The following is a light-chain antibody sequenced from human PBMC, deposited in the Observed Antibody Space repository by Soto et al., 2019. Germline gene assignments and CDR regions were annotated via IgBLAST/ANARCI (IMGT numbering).Light chain of an antibody. CDR3: QSYDSSLSGYV. V-gene: IGLV1-40*01. CDR2: GNS. Sequence: QDVVTQPPSVYGAPGQRVTISCTGSSSNIGAGYDVHWYQQLPGTAPKLLIYGNSNRPSGVPDRFSGSKSGTSASLAITGLQAEDEADYYCQSYDSSLSGYVFGTGTKLTVL. CDR1: SSNIGAGYD. J-gene: IGLJ1*01.